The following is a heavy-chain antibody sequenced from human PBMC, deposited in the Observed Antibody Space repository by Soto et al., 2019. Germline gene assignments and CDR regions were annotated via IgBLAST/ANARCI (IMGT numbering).Heavy chain of an antibody. D-gene: IGHD1-26*01. CDR1: GFTFSSHT. CDR2: IGGSSTYI. Sequence: PGGSLRLSCTASGFTFSSHTMTWVRHAPGKGLEWVSSIGGSSTYIYYADSVKGRFTISRDNAKNSLYLQMHSLRAEDTAVYYCARVLGAYSNWFDPWGQGTLVTVSS. V-gene: IGHV3-21*01. CDR3: ARVLGAYSNWFDP. J-gene: IGHJ5*02.